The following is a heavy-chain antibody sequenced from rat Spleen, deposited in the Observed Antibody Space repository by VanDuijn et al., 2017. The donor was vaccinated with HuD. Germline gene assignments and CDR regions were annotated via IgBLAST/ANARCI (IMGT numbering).Heavy chain of an antibody. D-gene: IGHD1-1*01. CDR1: GFSLTSNG. CDR2: IWAAGST. CDR3: ARQTQLQWPYYFDY. Sequence: QVQLKESGPGLMQPSETLSLTCTVSGFSLTSNGVGWVRQPLGKGLVWMGTIWAAGSTNYNSAIQSRLSISRDTSKSQVFLKMNSLQPEDTGTYYCARQTQLQWPYYFDYWGQGVMVTVSS. J-gene: IGHJ2*01. V-gene: IGHV2-72*01.